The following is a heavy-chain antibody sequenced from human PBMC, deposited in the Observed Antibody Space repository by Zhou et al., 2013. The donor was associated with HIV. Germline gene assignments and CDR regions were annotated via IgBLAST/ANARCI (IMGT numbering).Heavy chain of an antibody. CDR1: GGTFSSYA. CDR2: IIPIFGTA. CDR3: ASGEGIAARHDYYYMDV. J-gene: IGHJ6*03. V-gene: IGHV1-69*05. Sequence: QVQLVQSGAEVKKPGSSVKVSCKASGGTFSSYAISWVRQAPGQGLEWMGGIIPIFGTANYAQKFQGRVTITTDESTSTAYMELSSLRSEDTAVYYCASGEGIAARHDYYYMDVWGKGTTVTVSS. D-gene: IGHD6-6*01.